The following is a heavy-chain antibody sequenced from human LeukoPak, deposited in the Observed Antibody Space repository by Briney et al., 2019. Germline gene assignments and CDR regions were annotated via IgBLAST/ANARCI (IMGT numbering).Heavy chain of an antibody. V-gene: IGHV1-2*02. CDR2: INPNSGGT. Sequence: GASVKVSCKASGYTFTDYYMHWVRQAPGQGLEWMGWINPNSGGTNYAQKFQGRVTMTRDTSISTAYMELSRLRSDDTAVYYCATDPGYSSSWYYFDYWGQGTLVTVSS. CDR1: GYTFTDYY. D-gene: IGHD6-13*01. J-gene: IGHJ4*02. CDR3: ATDPGYSSSWYYFDY.